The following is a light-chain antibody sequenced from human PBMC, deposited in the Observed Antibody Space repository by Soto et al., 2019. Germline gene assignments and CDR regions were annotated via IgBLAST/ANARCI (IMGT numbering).Light chain of an antibody. CDR3: SSYTSRSTLVV. V-gene: IGLV2-14*01. Sequence: QSALTQPASVSGSPGQSITISCTGTSSDVGGYNYVSWYQQHPGKAHKLMIYEVSNRPSGVSNRLSGSKSGNTASLTISGLQAEDEADYYCSSYTSRSTLVVFGGVTKLNVL. CDR2: EVS. J-gene: IGLJ2*01. CDR1: SSDVGGYNY.